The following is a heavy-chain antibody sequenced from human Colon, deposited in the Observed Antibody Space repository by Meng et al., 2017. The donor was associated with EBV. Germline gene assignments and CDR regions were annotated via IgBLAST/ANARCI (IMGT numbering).Heavy chain of an antibody. CDR1: GYSFASYG. CDR3: ARGDVLRYFVY. J-gene: IGHJ4*02. V-gene: IGHV1-18*01. D-gene: IGHD3-16*01. Sequence: QVQLVQSGPEVKKPXXSVKVSCKTSGYSFASYGIGWVRQAPGQGLEWMGWVSTYTGDTTYAQILQGRLTLTTDRSTATAYMELRSLKSDDTAVYYCARGDVLRYFVYWGQGTLVTVSS. CDR2: VSTYTGDT.